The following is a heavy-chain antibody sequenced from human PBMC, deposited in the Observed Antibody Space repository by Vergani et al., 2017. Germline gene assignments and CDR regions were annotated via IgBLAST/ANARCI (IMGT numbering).Heavy chain of an antibody. J-gene: IGHJ3*02. D-gene: IGHD6-13*01. CDR3: ARDRQYSSSWYFSFDI. CDR1: GGSISSGGYY. V-gene: IGHV4-31*03. Sequence: QVQLQESGPGLVKPSQTLSLTCTVSGGSISSGGYYWSWIRQHPGKGLEWIGYIYYSGSTYYNPSLKSRVTISVDTSKNQFSLKLRSVTAADTAVYYCARDRQYSSSWYFSFDIWGQGTMVTVSA. CDR2: IYYSGST.